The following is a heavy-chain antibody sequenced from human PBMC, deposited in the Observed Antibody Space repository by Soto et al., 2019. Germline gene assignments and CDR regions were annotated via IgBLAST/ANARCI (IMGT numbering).Heavy chain of an antibody. Sequence: PGGSLRLSCAASGFTFSNYAMHWVRQAPGKGLEWVAVISYDGSNKYYADSVKGRFTISRDNSKNTLYLQMNSLRAEDTAVYYCARDLGYCTNGVCYRGDAGMDVWGQGTTVTVSS. CDR3: ARDLGYCTNGVCYRGDAGMDV. CDR2: ISYDGSNK. D-gene: IGHD2-8*01. J-gene: IGHJ6*02. V-gene: IGHV3-30-3*01. CDR1: GFTFSNYA.